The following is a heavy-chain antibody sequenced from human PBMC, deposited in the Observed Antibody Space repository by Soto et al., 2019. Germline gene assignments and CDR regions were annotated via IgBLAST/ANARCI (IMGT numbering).Heavy chain of an antibody. D-gene: IGHD4-17*01. Sequence: GSVKGSSKASGYPFTSYGISLVRQAPGQGLEWMGWISAYNGNTNYAQKLQGRVTMTTDTSTSTAYMELRSLRSDDTAVYYCARDRLRTTFDPWGQGTMVTVSS. J-gene: IGHJ5*02. CDR1: GYPFTSYG. V-gene: IGHV1-18*04. CDR3: ARDRLRTTFDP. CDR2: ISAYNGNT.